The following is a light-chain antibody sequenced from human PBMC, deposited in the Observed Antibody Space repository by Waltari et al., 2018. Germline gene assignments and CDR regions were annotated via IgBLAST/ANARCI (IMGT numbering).Light chain of an antibody. J-gene: IGLJ2*01. CDR3: ATRDEGPTVV. CDR2: LTH. Sequence: QSVLTQPPSASGTPGQSVTISCSGSIPNIGTLYVYWYQQLPGTAPKLLSYLTHQRPSGVPDRFSASKSGTSASLAISGLRFEDEADYYCATRDEGPTVVFGGGTKLTVL. V-gene: IGLV1-47*01. CDR1: IPNIGTLY.